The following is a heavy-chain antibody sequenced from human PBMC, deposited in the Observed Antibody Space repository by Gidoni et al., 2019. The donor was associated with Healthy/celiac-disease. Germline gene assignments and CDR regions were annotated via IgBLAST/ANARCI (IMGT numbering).Heavy chain of an antibody. Sequence: EVQLVESGGGLVQPGGSLRLSCAASGFTFSSYSMTWVRQAPGKGLEWVSYISSSSSTISYEDSVKGRFTIYRDNAKNSLYLQMNSLRDEDTAVYYCARETGDRGSLVVIADYYYYYYMDVWGKGTTVTVSS. J-gene: IGHJ6*03. CDR1: GFTFSSYS. CDR2: ISSSSSTI. CDR3: ARETGDRGSLVVIADYYYYYYMDV. V-gene: IGHV3-48*02. D-gene: IGHD2-21*01.